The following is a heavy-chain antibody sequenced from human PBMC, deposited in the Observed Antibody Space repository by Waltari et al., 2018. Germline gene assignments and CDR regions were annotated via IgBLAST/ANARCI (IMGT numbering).Heavy chain of an antibody. J-gene: IGHJ2*01. Sequence: DVQLVESGGGLVQPGGSLRLSCVVSGFDFSNFWMIWARQAPGEVLEWVSAISGSGGSTYYADYVKGRFTISRDNSKNTLYLQMNSLRAEDTAVYYCAIIAVAGNFDLWGRGTLVTVSS. CDR2: ISGSGGST. V-gene: IGHV3-23*04. CDR3: AIIAVAGNFDL. D-gene: IGHD6-19*01. CDR1: GFDFSNFW.